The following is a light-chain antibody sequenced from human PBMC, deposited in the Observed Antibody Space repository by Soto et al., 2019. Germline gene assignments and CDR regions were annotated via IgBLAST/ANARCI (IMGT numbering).Light chain of an antibody. CDR2: DVN. J-gene: IGLJ1*01. V-gene: IGLV2-14*01. CDR1: SSDVGGYNL. Sequence: QSALTQSASVSGSPGQSITISCTGTSSDVGGYNLVSWYQQYPDKAPKLMIFDVNTRPSGVSNRFSGSKSGNTASLTISGLQAEYEADYYCSSYKSSSTLPYVFGTGTKVTVL. CDR3: SSYKSSSTLPYV.